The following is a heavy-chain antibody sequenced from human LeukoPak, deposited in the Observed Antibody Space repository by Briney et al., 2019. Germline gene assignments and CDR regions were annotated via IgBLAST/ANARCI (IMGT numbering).Heavy chain of an antibody. J-gene: IGHJ5*02. CDR1: GITFISYA. Sequence: GGSLRLSCAASGITFISYAMTWFRQGPGKGPEWVSSITGGGGTTKYADSVKGRFTISRDNSKNTLHLQMNSLRDEDTAVYYCAKGGFGNWFDPWGQGTQVTVSS. V-gene: IGHV3-23*01. CDR3: AKGGFGNWFDP. D-gene: IGHD3-10*01. CDR2: ITGGGGTT.